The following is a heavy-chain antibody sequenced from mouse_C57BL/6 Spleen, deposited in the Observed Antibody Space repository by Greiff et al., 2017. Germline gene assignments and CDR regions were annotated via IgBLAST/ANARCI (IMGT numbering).Heavy chain of an antibody. J-gene: IGHJ3*01. CDR2: IDPANGNT. D-gene: IGHD2-9*01. CDR1: GYNIKNTY. Sequence: VQLQQSVAELVRPGASVKLSCTASGYNIKNTYMHWVKQRPEQGLEWIGRIDPANGNTKYAPKFQGKATITADTSSNTAYLQLSSLTSEDSAFYYCARPLPTYCAYDVGFAYWGQGTLVTVSS. CDR3: ARPLPTYCAYDVGFAY. V-gene: IGHV14-3*01.